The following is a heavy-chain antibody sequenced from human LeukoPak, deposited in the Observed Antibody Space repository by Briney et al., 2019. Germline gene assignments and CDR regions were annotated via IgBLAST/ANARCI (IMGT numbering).Heavy chain of an antibody. CDR1: GFTFTSYS. D-gene: IGHD1-26*01. Sequence: GGSLRLSCAASGFTFTSYSMNWVRQAPGKGLEWVSSISSSSSYIYYADSVKGRFTISRDNAKNSLYLQMNSLRAEDTAIYYCVRDRGTYRPIDYWGQGTLVTVSS. CDR2: ISSSSSYI. V-gene: IGHV3-21*04. J-gene: IGHJ4*02. CDR3: VRDRGTYRPIDY.